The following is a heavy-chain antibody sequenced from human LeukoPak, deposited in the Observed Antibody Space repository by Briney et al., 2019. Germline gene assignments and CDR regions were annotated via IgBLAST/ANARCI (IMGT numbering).Heavy chain of an antibody. V-gene: IGHV4-59*12. CDR2: IYYTGST. D-gene: IGHD4-11*01. CDR3: ATDYSTHLGHFDH. CDR1: GGSIRSYY. Sequence: SETLSLTCTVSGGSIRSYYWSWLRQPPGKGLEWIAYIYYTGSTDYNPSLKSRVTISVDTSKNQFSLKLSSVTAADTAVYYCATDYSTHLGHFDHWGQGTLVTVSS. J-gene: IGHJ4*02.